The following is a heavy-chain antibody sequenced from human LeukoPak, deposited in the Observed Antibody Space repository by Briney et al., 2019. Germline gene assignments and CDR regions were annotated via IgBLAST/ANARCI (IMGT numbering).Heavy chain of an antibody. CDR2: IKQDGSEK. CDR1: GDSISTSNSY. V-gene: IGHV3-7*01. Sequence: ETLSLTCTVSGDSISTSNSYWGWIRQPPGKGLEWVANIKQDGSEKYYVDSVKGRFTISRDNAKNSLYLQMNSLRAEDTAVYYCARTDQRTYSSGWYWALEYYYYMDVWGKGTTVTVSS. CDR3: ARTDQRTYSSGWYWALEYYYYMDV. J-gene: IGHJ6*03. D-gene: IGHD6-19*01.